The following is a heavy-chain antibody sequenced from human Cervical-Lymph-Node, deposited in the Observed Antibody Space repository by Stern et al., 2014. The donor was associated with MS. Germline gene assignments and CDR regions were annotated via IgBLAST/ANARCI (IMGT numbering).Heavy chain of an antibody. J-gene: IGHJ4*02. CDR3: AREDLADTAPSDF. V-gene: IGHV1-69*04. CDR2: VVPIDGVE. D-gene: IGHD5-18*01. CDR1: GDTFNNYI. Sequence: VQLVESGAEVKKPGSSVKVSCKASGDTFNNYIFSWVRQAHGQGLEWMGRVVPIDGVENYAQKFQDRVTISADKSTSTVYMELRSLRSEDTAIYYCAREDLADTAPSDFWGQGTLVTVSS.